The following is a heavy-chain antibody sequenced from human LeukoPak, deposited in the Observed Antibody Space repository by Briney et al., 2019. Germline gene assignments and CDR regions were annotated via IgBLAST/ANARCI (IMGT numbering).Heavy chain of an antibody. CDR3: ARLGNRVDAFDI. Sequence: PSETLPLTCAVYGGSFSGYYWSWIRQPPGKGLEWIGEINHSGSTNYNPSLKSRVTISVDTSKNQFSLKLSSVTAADTAVYYCARLGNRVDAFDIWGQGTMVTVSS. CDR2: INHSGST. D-gene: IGHD2/OR15-2a*01. J-gene: IGHJ3*02. V-gene: IGHV4-34*01. CDR1: GGSFSGYY.